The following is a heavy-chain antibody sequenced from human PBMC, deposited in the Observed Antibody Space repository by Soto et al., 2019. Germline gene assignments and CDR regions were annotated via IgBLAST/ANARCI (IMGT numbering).Heavy chain of an antibody. CDR3: SRDIGRVYSYGYYYCDGMDV. CDR1: GFTVSSNY. Sequence: GGSLRLSCAASGFTVSSNYMSWVRQAPGKGLEWVSVIYSGGSTYYADSVKGRFTISRDNSKNTLYLQMNSLRAEDTAVYYCSRDIGRVYSYGYYYCDGMDVWGQGTTVTGSS. J-gene: IGHJ6*02. D-gene: IGHD5-18*01. CDR2: IYSGGST. V-gene: IGHV3-53*01.